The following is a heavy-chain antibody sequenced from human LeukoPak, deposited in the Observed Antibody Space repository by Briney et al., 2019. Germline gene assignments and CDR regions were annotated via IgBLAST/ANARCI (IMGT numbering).Heavy chain of an antibody. CDR1: GYTFTSYD. CDR3: ARGPYCSSTSCYRGTFDY. CDR2: MNPNSGNT. J-gene: IGHJ4*02. D-gene: IGHD2-2*02. Sequence: ASVKVSCKASGYTFTSYDINWVRQATGQGLEWMGWMNPNSGNTGYAQKFQGRVTITRNTSISTAYMELSSLRSEDTAVYYCARGPYCSSTSCYRGTFDYWGQGTLVTVSS. V-gene: IGHV1-8*03.